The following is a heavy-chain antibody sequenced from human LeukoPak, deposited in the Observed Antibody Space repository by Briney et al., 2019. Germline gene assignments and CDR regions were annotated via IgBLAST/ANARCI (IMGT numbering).Heavy chain of an antibody. J-gene: IGHJ4*02. V-gene: IGHV4-59*01. CDR1: GGSISSYY. CDR2: IYYSGST. D-gene: IGHD3-22*01. CDR3: ASGGVSGYAFGY. Sequence: SETLSLTCTVSGGSISSYYWSWLRQPPGKGLEWIGYIYYSGSTNYNPSLKSRVTISVDTSKNQFSLKLSSVTAADTAVYHCASGGVSGYAFGYWGQGTLVTVSS.